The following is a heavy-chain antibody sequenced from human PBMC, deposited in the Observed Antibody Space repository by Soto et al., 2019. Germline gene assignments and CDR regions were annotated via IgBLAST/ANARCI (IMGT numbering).Heavy chain of an antibody. V-gene: IGHV3-23*01. D-gene: IGHD3-10*01. CDR3: AKDHYGSGSYYDAFDI. Sequence: GGSLRLSCAASGFTFSSYAMSWVRQAPGKGLEWVSAISGSGGSTYYADSVKGRFTISRDNSNNTLYLQMNSLRAEDTAVYYCAKDHYGSGSYYDAFDIWGQGTMVTVSS. CDR1: GFTFSSYA. CDR2: ISGSGGST. J-gene: IGHJ3*02.